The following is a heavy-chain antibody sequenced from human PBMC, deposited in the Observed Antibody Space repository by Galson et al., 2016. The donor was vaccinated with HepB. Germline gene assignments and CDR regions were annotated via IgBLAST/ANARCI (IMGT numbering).Heavy chain of an antibody. J-gene: IGHJ4*02. D-gene: IGHD3-10*01. Sequence: SETLSLTCTVSGDSISNSPNYYWGWIRQTPGKGLQWIASIYYTGTTYYSPSLKSRVTISVATSKNQFSLKLSSVTAADTAVFYCARGSPYYDSGTYSYYFDYWGQGAHVTVSS. CDR1: GDSISNSPNYY. CDR2: IYYTGTT. CDR3: ARGSPYYDSGTYSYYFDY. V-gene: IGHV4-39*07.